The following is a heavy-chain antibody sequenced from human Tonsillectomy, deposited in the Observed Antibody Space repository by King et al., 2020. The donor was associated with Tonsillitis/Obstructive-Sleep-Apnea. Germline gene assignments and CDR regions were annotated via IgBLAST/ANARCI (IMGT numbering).Heavy chain of an antibody. CDR3: ARGVTPICSSTSCYVQDPYYYYMDV. D-gene: IGHD2-2*01. Sequence: VQLPQWGAGLLKPSETLSLTCAVYGGSFSGYYWSWIRQPPGKGLEWIGEINHSGSTNYNPSLKSRVTISVDTSKNQFSLKLSSVTAADTAVYYCARGVTPICSSTSCYVQDPYYYYMDVWGKGTTVTVSS. J-gene: IGHJ6*03. CDR1: GGSFSGYY. CDR2: INHSGST. V-gene: IGHV4-34*01.